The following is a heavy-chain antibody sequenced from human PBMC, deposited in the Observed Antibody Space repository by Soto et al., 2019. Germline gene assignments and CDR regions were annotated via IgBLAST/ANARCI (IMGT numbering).Heavy chain of an antibody. J-gene: IGHJ1*01. CDR3: ARYHQYYEH. CDR2: IYYSGST. Sequence: QVQLQESGPGLVNPSETLSLTCTVSGGSINGYYWSWIRQPPGKGLEWIGYIYYSGSTNYNPSLKRRVSMAVDTSKNQFSLNLNSVTAADTAVYYCARYHQYYEHWGQGTLVTVSS. V-gene: IGHV4-59*08. CDR1: GGSINGYY.